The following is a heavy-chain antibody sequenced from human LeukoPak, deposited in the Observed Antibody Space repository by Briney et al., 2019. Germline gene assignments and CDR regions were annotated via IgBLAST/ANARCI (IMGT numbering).Heavy chain of an antibody. CDR3: AKELREARGAFDI. D-gene: IGHD3-10*01. CDR2: IWYDGSNK. J-gene: IGHJ3*02. Sequence: GRSLRLSCAASGFTFSSYGMHWVRQAPGKGLEWVAVIWYDGSNKYYADSVKGRFTISRDNSKNTLYLQMNSLRAEDTAVYYCAKELREARGAFDIWGQGTMVTVSS. CDR1: GFTFSSYG. V-gene: IGHV3-33*06.